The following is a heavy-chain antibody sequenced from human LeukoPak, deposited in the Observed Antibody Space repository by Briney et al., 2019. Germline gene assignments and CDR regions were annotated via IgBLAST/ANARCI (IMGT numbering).Heavy chain of an antibody. V-gene: IGHV3-30-3*01. D-gene: IGHD6-13*01. Sequence: PGRSLRLSCAASGFTFSSYAMHWVRQAPGKGLEWVAVISYDGSNKYYADSVKGRFTISRDNSKNTLYLQMNSLRAEDTAVYYCARDGIAAADPFDYWGQGTLVTVSS. CDR1: GFTFSSYA. CDR2: ISYDGSNK. CDR3: ARDGIAAADPFDY. J-gene: IGHJ4*02.